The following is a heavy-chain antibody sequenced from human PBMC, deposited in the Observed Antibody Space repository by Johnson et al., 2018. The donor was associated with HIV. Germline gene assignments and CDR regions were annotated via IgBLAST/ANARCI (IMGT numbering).Heavy chain of an antibody. Sequence: QVQLVESGGGVVQPGGSLRLSCAASGFTFSSYGMHWVRQAPGKGLQWVAFIRYDGSNDYADSVKGRFSISRDSSKNTLYLQMNSLRAEDTAVYYCAKDSLRGRNDAFDIWGQGTMVTVSS. V-gene: IGHV3-30*02. CDR3: AKDSLRGRNDAFDI. D-gene: IGHD3-10*01. CDR2: IRYDGSN. J-gene: IGHJ3*02. CDR1: GFTFSSYG.